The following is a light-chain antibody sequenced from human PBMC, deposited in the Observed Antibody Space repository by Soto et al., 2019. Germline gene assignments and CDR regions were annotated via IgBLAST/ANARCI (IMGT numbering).Light chain of an antibody. CDR2: GAG. J-gene: IGKJ1*01. Sequence: EIVLTQSPGTLSLSPGERATLSYRPGQSLSSSSLAWYQQNLGQAPRLLICGAGSRATGIPDRLTGCGSGTDFILTVSRLEPEYFAVYNCQQYGSSPPWAFGQGTKVEIK. CDR3: QQYGSSPPWA. CDR1: QSLSSSS. V-gene: IGKV3-20*01.